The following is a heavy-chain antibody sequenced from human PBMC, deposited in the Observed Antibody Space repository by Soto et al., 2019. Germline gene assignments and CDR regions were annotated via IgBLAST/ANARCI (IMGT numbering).Heavy chain of an antibody. CDR3: HRQSGMDV. Sequence: QVQLVESGGGVVQPGRSLRLSCAASGFIFSNYAMHWVRQAPGKGLEWVAVISDDGTKRYYADSVKGRFTISRDISKSMLHLQMNSLRTEDTAVYYSHRQSGMDVWCQGITITVFS. CDR2: ISDDGTKR. J-gene: IGHJ6*02. CDR1: GFIFSNYA. V-gene: IGHV3-30*03.